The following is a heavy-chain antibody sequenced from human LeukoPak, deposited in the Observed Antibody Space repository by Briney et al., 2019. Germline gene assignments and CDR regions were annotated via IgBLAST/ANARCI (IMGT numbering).Heavy chain of an antibody. Sequence: GGSLRLSCAASGFTFSNYWMSWVRQAPGKGLEWVANIRQDASEKYYVDSVKGRFTISRDNAKNSLYLQLNSLRAEDTAVYYCAREQAGIFGGNNYYYMDVWGKGTTVTVSS. V-gene: IGHV3-7*01. CDR1: GFTFSNYW. CDR2: IRQDASEK. CDR3: AREQAGIFGGNNYYYMDV. J-gene: IGHJ6*03. D-gene: IGHD3-3*01.